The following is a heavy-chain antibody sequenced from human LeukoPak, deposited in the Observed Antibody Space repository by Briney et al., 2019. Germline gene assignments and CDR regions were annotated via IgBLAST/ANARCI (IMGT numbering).Heavy chain of an antibody. CDR1: GFTFSSYS. CDR3: ARAFNYDSSGYKHLYYFDY. CDR2: ISSSSSYI. V-gene: IGHV3-21*01. D-gene: IGHD3-22*01. Sequence: GGSLRLSCAASGFTFSSYSMNWVRQAPGKGLEWVSSISSSSSYIYYADSVKGRCTISRDNAKNSLYLQMNSLRAEDTAVYYCARAFNYDSSGYKHLYYFDYWGQGTLVTVSS. J-gene: IGHJ4*02.